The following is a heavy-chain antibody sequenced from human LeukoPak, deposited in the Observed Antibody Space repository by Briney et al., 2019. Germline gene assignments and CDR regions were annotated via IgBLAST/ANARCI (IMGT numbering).Heavy chain of an antibody. J-gene: IGHJ4*02. CDR2: IIPIFGTA. CDR1: GYTFTSYA. Sequence: GASVKVSCKASGYTFTSYAMNWVRQAPGQGLEWMGGIIPIFGTANYAQKFQGRVTITADKSTSTAYMELSSLRSEDTAVYYCARGGMGYYDSSGRDFDYWGQGTLVTVSS. CDR3: ARGGMGYYDSSGRDFDY. D-gene: IGHD3-22*01. V-gene: IGHV1-69*06.